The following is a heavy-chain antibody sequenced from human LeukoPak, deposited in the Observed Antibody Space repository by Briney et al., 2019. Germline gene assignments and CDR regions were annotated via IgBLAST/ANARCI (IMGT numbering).Heavy chain of an antibody. D-gene: IGHD1-7*01. V-gene: IGHV3-23*01. CDR2: ISGSGGST. Sequence: PGGSLRLSCAASGFTFSSYAMSWVRQARGKGLEWVSAISGSGGSTYYADSVKGRFTISRDNSKNTLYLQMNSLRAEDTAVYYCAKDSGSITGTTFSYWGQGTLVTVSS. J-gene: IGHJ4*02. CDR1: GFTFSSYA. CDR3: AKDSGSITGTTFSY.